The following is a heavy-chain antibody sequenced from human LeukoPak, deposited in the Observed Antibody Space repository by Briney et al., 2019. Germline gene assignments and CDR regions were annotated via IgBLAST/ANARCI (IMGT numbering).Heavy chain of an antibody. J-gene: IGHJ4*02. V-gene: IGHV3-48*01. Sequence: GGSLRLSCAASGFTFSTCSMNWVRQAPGKGLEWVSYISSSSSTIYYADSVKGRFTISRDNAKNSLYLQMNSLRAEDTAVYYCARGSTYYDSSGQVPFDYWGQGTLVTVSS. CDR3: ARGSTYYDSSGQVPFDY. D-gene: IGHD3-22*01. CDR2: ISSSSSTI. CDR1: GFTFSTCS.